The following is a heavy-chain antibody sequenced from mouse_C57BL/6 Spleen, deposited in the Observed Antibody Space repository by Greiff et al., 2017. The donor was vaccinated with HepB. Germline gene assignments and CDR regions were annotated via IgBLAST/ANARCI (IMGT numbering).Heavy chain of an antibody. V-gene: IGHV5-6*01. CDR1: GFTFSSYG. D-gene: IGHD2-4*01. CDR3: ARRGYDYDKRDWYFDV. J-gene: IGHJ1*03. Sequence: EVQVVESGGDLVKPGGSLKLSCAASGFTFSSYGMSWVRQTPDKRLEWVATISSGGSYTYYPDSVKGRFTISRDNAKNTLYLQMSSLKSEDTAMYDCARRGYDYDKRDWYFDVWGTGTTVTVSS. CDR2: ISSGGSYT.